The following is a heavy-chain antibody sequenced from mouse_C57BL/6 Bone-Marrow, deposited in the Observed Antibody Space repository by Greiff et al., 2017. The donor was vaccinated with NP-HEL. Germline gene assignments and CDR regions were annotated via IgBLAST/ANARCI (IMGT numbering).Heavy chain of an antibody. J-gene: IGHJ1*03. CDR1: GFPFSDYG. V-gene: IGHV5-17*01. Sequence: EVQGVESGGGLVKPGGSLKLSCAASGFPFSDYGMHWVRQAPETGLEWVAYISSGSSTIYYEDTVKGRFTISRDNAKNTLFLQMTSLRSEDTAMYYCARLPLYWYFDVWGTGTTVTVSS. CDR2: ISSGSSTI. CDR3: ARLPLYWYFDV. D-gene: IGHD5-5*01.